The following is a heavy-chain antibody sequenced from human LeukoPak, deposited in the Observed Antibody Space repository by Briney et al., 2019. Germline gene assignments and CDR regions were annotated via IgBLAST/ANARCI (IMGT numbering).Heavy chain of an antibody. CDR2: IWPSGST. CDR3: ARGKDYYGSEYYFDY. J-gene: IGHJ4*02. CDR1: GGSISSGPYF. D-gene: IGHD3-10*01. Sequence: SQTLSLTCSVSGGSISSGPYFWSWIRQSPGQGLEWIGYIWPSGSTNYNPSLKSRVTISVDTSKNQFSLKLSSVTAADTAVYYCARGKDYYGSEYYFDYWGQGTLVTVSS. V-gene: IGHV4-30-2*06.